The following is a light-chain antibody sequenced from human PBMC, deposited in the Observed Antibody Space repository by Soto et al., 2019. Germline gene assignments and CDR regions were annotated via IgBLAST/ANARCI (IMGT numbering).Light chain of an antibody. J-gene: IGKJ2*01. V-gene: IGKV3-15*01. CDR3: QKYNSAPHT. Sequence: EIVMTQSPATLSVSPGERATLSCRASQSVNSNLAWYQQKPGQAPRLLIYGASTRATGIPARFSGSGSETEFTLTISSLQSEDVATYYCQKYNSAPHTFGQGTKLEIK. CDR2: GAS. CDR1: QSVNSN.